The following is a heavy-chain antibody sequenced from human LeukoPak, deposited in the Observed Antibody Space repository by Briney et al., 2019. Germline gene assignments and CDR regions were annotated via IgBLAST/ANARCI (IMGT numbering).Heavy chain of an antibody. CDR1: GYTFTGYY. CDR2: INPNSGGT. CDR3: ARSGPNYDSSGYDWFDP. V-gene: IGHV1-2*02. J-gene: IGHJ5*02. D-gene: IGHD3-22*01. Sequence: ASVKVSCKASGYTFTGYYMHWVRQAPGQGLEWMGWINPNSGGTNYAQKFQGRVTMTRDTSISTAYMELSRLRSDDTAVYYCARSGPNYDSSGYDWFDPWGQGTLVTVSS.